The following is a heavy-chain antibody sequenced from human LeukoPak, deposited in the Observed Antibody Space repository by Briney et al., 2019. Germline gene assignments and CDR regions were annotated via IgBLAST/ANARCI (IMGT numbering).Heavy chain of an antibody. J-gene: IGHJ4*02. CDR2: ISYDGSNK. CDR3: ARGTDYYDSSGYWNY. D-gene: IGHD3-22*01. V-gene: IGHV3-30-3*01. Sequence: GGSLRLSCAASGFTFSSYAMHWVRQAPGKGLEGVAVISYDGSNKYYADSVKGRFTISRDNSKNTLYLQMNSLRAEDTAVYYCARGTDYYDSSGYWNYWGQGTLVTVSS. CDR1: GFTFSSYA.